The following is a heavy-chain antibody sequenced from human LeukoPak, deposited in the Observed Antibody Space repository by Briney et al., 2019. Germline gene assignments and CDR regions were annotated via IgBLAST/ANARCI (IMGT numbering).Heavy chain of an antibody. CDR1: GFTFSTYW. V-gene: IGHV3-74*01. CDR3: ARGRLEPVDC. CDR2: LNGDGSTT. J-gene: IGHJ4*02. D-gene: IGHD3-16*01. Sequence: PGGTLRLSCAASGFTFSTYWTHWCRQAPREGLVWVSRLNGDGSTTSYADSVKGRFTISRANAKNTLYLQVNSLRAEDTAVYFCARGRLEPVDCWGQGTLVTASS.